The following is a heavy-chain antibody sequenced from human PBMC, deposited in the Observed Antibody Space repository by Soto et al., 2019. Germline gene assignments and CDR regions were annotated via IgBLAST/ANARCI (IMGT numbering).Heavy chain of an antibody. CDR1: GGTFSTYA. CDR2: IIPIFGTA. D-gene: IGHD5-18*01. CDR3: ATQGLPNYYFCGMDV. Sequence: QVQLVQSGAEVKKPGSSVKVSCKASGGTFSTYAISWVRQAPGQGLEWMGGIIPIFGTADYARKFQGRVTITADESPXSAHTEPSSLRSEDTAVYYCATQGLPNYYFCGMDVWGQGTTVTVSS. V-gene: IGHV1-69*12. J-gene: IGHJ6*02.